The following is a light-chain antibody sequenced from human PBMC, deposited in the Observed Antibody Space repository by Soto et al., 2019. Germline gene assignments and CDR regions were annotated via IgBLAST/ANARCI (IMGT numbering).Light chain of an antibody. CDR1: NIGSKS. J-gene: IGLJ2*01. Sequence: SYELTQPPSVSVAPGKTARITCGGNNIGSKSVHWYQQKPGQAPVLVIYYDSDRPSGIPERFSGFNSGNTATLTISRVEAGDEADYYCQVWDSSSDHCVVFGGGTQLTVL. CDR3: QVWDSSSDHCVV. V-gene: IGLV3-21*04. CDR2: YDS.